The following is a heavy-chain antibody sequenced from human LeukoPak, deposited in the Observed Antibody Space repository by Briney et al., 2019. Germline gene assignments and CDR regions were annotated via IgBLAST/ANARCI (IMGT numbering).Heavy chain of an antibody. D-gene: IGHD6-19*01. CDR1: GYSISSGYY. J-gene: IGHJ5*02. V-gene: IGHV4-38-2*02. CDR2: IYYSGST. Sequence: SETLSLTCTVSGYSISSGYYWGWIRQPPGKGLEWIGSIYYSGSTYYNPSLKSRVTISVDTSKNQFSLKLSSVTAADTAVYYCARQSYSSGWYNWFDPWGQGTLVTVSS. CDR3: ARQSYSSGWYNWFDP.